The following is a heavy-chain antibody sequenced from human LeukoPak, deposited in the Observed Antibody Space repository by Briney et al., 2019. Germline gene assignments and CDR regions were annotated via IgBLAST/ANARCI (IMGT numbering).Heavy chain of an antibody. CDR2: IYYSGST. J-gene: IGHJ3*02. D-gene: IGHD3-22*01. V-gene: IGHV4-59*08. Sequence: PSETLSLTCTVSGGSISSYYWSWIRQPPGKGLEWIGDIYYSGSTNYNPSLKSRVTISVDTSKNQFSLKLSSVTAADTAVYYCARRDYYDSSGYSHAFDIWGQGTMVTVSS. CDR3: ARRDYYDSSGYSHAFDI. CDR1: GGSISSYY.